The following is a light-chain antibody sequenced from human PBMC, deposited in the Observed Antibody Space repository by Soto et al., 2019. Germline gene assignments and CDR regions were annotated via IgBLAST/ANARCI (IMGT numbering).Light chain of an antibody. CDR3: QQYGSSPGT. V-gene: IGKV3-20*01. CDR1: QSVSNNY. J-gene: IGKJ1*01. CDR2: GAS. Sequence: EIVLTQSPGTLSLSPGERAPLSCRASQSVSNNYLAWYQHKPGQAPRLLIYGASNRATGIPDRFSGSGSGTDFTLTISRLEPEDFAVYYCQQYGSSPGTFGQGTKVDIK.